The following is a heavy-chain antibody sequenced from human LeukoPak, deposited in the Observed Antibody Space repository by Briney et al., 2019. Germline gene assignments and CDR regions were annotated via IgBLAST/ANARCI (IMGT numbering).Heavy chain of an antibody. CDR3: ARDRGVRGEMDF. CDR1: GYSISSAYY. D-gene: IGHD3-10*01. V-gene: IGHV4-38-2*02. J-gene: IGHJ4*02. Sequence: SQTLSLTCAVSGYSISSAYYWGWIRQPPGKGLEWIGSILHSGSTYYNPSLKSRVTISVDTAKNHFSRQLTSVTAADTAVYYCARDRGVRGEMDFWGQGTLVTVSS. CDR2: ILHSGST.